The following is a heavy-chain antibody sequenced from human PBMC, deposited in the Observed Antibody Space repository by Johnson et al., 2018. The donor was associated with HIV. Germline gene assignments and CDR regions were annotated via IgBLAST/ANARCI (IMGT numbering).Heavy chain of an antibody. CDR3: AIPDSSAWDSSGYYHGEAFDI. D-gene: IGHD3-22*01. V-gene: IGHV3-11*04. CDR1: GFTFSDYY. Sequence: QVQLVESGGGLVKPGGSLRLSCAASGFTFSDYYMSWIRQAPGKGLEWVSYISSSGSTIYYADSVKGRFPISRDNAKNSLYLQMNSLRAEDTAVYYCAIPDSSAWDSSGYYHGEAFDIWGQGTMVTVSS. J-gene: IGHJ3*02. CDR2: ISSSGSTI.